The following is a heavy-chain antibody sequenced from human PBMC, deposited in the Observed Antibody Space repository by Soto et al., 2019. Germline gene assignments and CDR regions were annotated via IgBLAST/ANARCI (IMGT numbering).Heavy chain of an antibody. CDR1: GYTFSSYH. Sequence: QIPLVQSGAEVKKPGASVKVSCKASGYTFSSYHITWVRQAPGQGLEWMGWISAYNGNTNYAQNLQGRVTMTTAPSTSTAYMELRSLRSDDTAVYYCARDLPPVDYWGQGTLVTVSS. CDR3: ARDLPPVDY. CDR2: ISAYNGNT. V-gene: IGHV1-18*01. J-gene: IGHJ4*02.